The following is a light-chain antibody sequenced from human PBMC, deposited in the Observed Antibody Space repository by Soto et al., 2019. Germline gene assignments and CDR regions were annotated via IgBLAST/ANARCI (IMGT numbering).Light chain of an antibody. V-gene: IGKV3-11*01. CDR3: QQRSNWPPVT. CDR1: QSLSSN. CDR2: DAY. J-gene: IGKJ4*01. Sequence: EIVMTRSRATLSVSPGERATLSCRASQSLSSNLAWYQQKPGQAPRLLIYDAYNRATGIPARFSGSGSGTDSTLTISSLEPEDFGVYYCQQRSNWPPVTCGGGTKVDIK.